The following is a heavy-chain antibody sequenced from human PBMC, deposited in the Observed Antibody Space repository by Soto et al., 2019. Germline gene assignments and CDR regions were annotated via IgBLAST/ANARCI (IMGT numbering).Heavy chain of an antibody. J-gene: IGHJ4*02. Sequence: GGSLRLSCAVSGFSFGNYWMSWVRQAPGKGLEWLASIKEDGSERYYLDSVKGRFTISRDNAKDSLSLQMNSLRGEDTAVYYCARGMGHGYFDYWGQGTLVTVSS. CDR3: ARGMGHGYFDY. D-gene: IGHD3-22*01. CDR1: GFSFGNYW. CDR2: IKEDGSER. V-gene: IGHV3-7*03.